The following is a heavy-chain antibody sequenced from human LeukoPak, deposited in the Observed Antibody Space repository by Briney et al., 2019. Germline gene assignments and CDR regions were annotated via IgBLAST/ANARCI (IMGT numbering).Heavy chain of an antibody. Sequence: KPSETLSLTCTVSGGSISSGSYYWSWIRQPAGKGLEWIGRIYTSGSTNYNPSLKSRVTISVDTSKNQFSLKLSPVTAADTAVYYCARCDSSWYGWFDPWGQGTLVTVSS. D-gene: IGHD6-13*01. V-gene: IGHV4-61*02. J-gene: IGHJ5*02. CDR2: IYTSGST. CDR3: ARCDSSWYGWFDP. CDR1: GGSISSGSYY.